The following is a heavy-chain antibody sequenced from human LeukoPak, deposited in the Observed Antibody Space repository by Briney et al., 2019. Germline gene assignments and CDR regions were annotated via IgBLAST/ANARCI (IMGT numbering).Heavy chain of an antibody. J-gene: IGHJ3*02. CDR2: IKQDGSEK. D-gene: IGHD6-13*01. CDR1: GFTFSGYW. CDR3: ARVNGAAGTAFDI. V-gene: IGHV3-7*01. Sequence: GGSLRLSCAASGFTFSGYWMSWVRQAPGKGLEWVANIKQDGSEKYYVDSVKGRFTISRDNAKNSLYLQMNSLRAEDTAVYYCARVNGAAGTAFDIWGQGTMVTVSS.